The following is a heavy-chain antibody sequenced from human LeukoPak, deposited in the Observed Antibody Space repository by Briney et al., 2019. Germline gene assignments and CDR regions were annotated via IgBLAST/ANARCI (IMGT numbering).Heavy chain of an antibody. V-gene: IGHV3-30*02. CDR1: GFTFSSYG. CDR3: AKDYAGSFRDGYIY. J-gene: IGHJ4*02. CDR2: IRYDGSNK. D-gene: IGHD5-24*01. Sequence: GGSLRLSCAASGFTFSSYGMHWVRQAPGKGLEWVAFIRYDGSNKYYADSVKGRFAISRDNSKNTLYLQMNSLRAEDTAVYYCAKDYAGSFRDGYIYWGQGTLVTVSS.